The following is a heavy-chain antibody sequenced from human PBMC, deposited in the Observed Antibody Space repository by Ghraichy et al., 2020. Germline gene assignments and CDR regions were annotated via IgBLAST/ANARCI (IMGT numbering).Heavy chain of an antibody. Sequence: SETLSLTCAVYGGSFSGYYWSWIRQPPGKGLEWIGEINHSGSTNYNPSLMSRVTISLDTSKNQFSLKLSSVTAADTAVYFCARVPLNHAYYYYTMDVWGQGTTVTVSS. CDR3: ARVPLNHAYYYYTMDV. CDR1: GGSFSGYY. CDR2: INHSGST. V-gene: IGHV4-34*01. J-gene: IGHJ6*02.